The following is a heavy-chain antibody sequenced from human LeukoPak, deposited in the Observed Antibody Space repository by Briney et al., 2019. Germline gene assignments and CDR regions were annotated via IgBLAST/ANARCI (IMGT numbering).Heavy chain of an antibody. CDR1: GFTFSSYA. Sequence: GGSLRLSCAASGFTFSSYAMSWVRQAPGRGLEWVSAISGSGGSTYYADSVKGRFTVSRDSSKNTLYLQMNSLRAEDTAVYYCAKVSYGANFETNFFDYWGQGTLVTDSS. V-gene: IGHV3-23*01. D-gene: IGHD4-23*01. CDR2: ISGSGGST. CDR3: AKVSYGANFETNFFDY. J-gene: IGHJ4*02.